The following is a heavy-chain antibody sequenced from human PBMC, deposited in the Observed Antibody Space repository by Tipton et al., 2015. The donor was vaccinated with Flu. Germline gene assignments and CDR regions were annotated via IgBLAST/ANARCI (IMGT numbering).Heavy chain of an antibody. J-gene: IGHJ3*02. CDR2: IKQDGSEK. CDR1: GFTFSSYW. D-gene: IGHD1-26*01. CDR3: AKDIGGATPFGSAFDI. Sequence: SLRLSCAASGFTFSSYWMSWVRQAPGKGLEWVANIKQDGSEKYYVDSVKGRFTISRDNPKNSLYLQMNSLRAEDTAVYYCAKDIGGATPFGSAFDIWGQGTMVTVSS. V-gene: IGHV3-7*01.